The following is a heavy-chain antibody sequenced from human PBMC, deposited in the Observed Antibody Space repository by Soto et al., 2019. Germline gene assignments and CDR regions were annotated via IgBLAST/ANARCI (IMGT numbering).Heavy chain of an antibody. V-gene: IGHV4-61*01. Sequence: QVQLQESGPRLVKPSETLSLTCTVSGGSVSSGSYYWSWIRQPPGKGLEWIGYIYYSGSTNYNPSLKSRVTISVDTSKNQFSLKLSSVTAADTAVYYCARKGGWFDPWGQGTLVTVSS. J-gene: IGHJ5*02. D-gene: IGHD3-16*01. CDR2: IYYSGST. CDR1: GGSVSSGSYY. CDR3: ARKGGWFDP.